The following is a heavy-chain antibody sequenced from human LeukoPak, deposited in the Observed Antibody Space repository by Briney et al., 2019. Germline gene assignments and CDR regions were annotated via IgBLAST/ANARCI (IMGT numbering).Heavy chain of an antibody. CDR3: ARHMKRIYCSSTSCYGSWFDP. CDR1: GGSISSSSYY. CDR2: IYYSGST. Sequence: PSETLSLTCTVSGGSISSSSYYWGWIRQPPGKGLEWIGSIYYSGSTYYNPSLKSRVTISVDTSKNQFSLKLSSVTAADTAVYYCARHMKRIYCSSTSCYGSWFDPWGQGTLVTVSS. V-gene: IGHV4-39*01. D-gene: IGHD2-2*01. J-gene: IGHJ5*02.